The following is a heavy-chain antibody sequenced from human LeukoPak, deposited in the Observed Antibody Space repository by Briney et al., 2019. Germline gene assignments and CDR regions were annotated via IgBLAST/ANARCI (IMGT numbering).Heavy chain of an antibody. CDR2: VSGSGGST. V-gene: IGHV3-23*01. CDR1: GFSFSTCG. J-gene: IGHJ4*02. Sequence: GGSLRLSCAASGFSFSTCGMSWVRQAPGKGLEWVSTVSGSGGSTYYADSVKGRFTISRDNSKNTLYLQMNSLRAEDTAVYYCAKGDYYYGSGSENTKPYYFDYWGQGTLVTVSS. D-gene: IGHD3-10*01. CDR3: AKGDYYYGSGSENTKPYYFDY.